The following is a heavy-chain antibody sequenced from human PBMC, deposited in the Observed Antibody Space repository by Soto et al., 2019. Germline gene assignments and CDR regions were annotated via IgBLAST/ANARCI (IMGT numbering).Heavy chain of an antibody. J-gene: IGHJ4*02. CDR2: INPSGGST. CDR3: ARDWLRDYDFWSGYYPFDY. V-gene: IGHV1-46*01. D-gene: IGHD3-3*01. CDR1: GYTSTSYY. Sequence: ASVKVSCKASGYTSTSYYMHWVRQAPGQGLEWMGIINPSGGSTSYAQKFQGRVTMTRDTSTSTVYMELSSLRSEDTAVYYCARDWLRDYDFWSGYYPFDYWGQGTLVTVSS.